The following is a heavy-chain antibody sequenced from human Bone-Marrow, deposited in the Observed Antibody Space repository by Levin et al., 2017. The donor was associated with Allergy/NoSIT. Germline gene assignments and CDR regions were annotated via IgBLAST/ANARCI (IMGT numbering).Heavy chain of an antibody. V-gene: IGHV4-59*11. J-gene: IGHJ6*03. CDR2: VYYSGTT. D-gene: IGHD1-7*01. CDR1: GGSISAHY. CDR3: SSASGTTDLDYQPQGNYYSDYHMDV. Sequence: SETLSLTCSVSGGSISAHYWSWIRQPPGKRLEWIGHVYYSGTTSYNPSLKSRVTISLDTSKKQFPLMLSSVTAVATAAYYCSSASGTTDLDYQPQGNYYSDYHMDVWGRGTTVTVSS.